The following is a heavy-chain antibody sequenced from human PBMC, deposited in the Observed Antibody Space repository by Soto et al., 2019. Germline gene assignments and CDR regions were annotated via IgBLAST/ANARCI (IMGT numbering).Heavy chain of an antibody. Sequence: SETLSLTCTVSGGSISSGGYYWSWLRQHPGKGLEWIGYIYYSGSTYYNPSLKSRVTISVDTSKNQFSLKLSSVTAADTAVYYCARSNYYDSSGYYPSEIDYWGQGTLVTVSS. CDR2: IYYSGST. J-gene: IGHJ4*02. CDR3: ARSNYYDSSGYYPSEIDY. D-gene: IGHD3-22*01. CDR1: GGSISSGGYY. V-gene: IGHV4-31*03.